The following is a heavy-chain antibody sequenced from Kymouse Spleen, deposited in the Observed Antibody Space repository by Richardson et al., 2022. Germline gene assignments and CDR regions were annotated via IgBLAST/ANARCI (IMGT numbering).Heavy chain of an antibody. CDR2: INHSGST. Sequence: QVQLQQWGAGLLKPSETLSLTCAVYGGSFSGYYWSWIRQPPGKGLEWIGEINHSGSTNYNPSLKSRVTISVDTSKNQFSLKLSSVTAADTAVYYCARLLQLEPTRMDVWGQGTTVTVSS. CDR1: GGSFSGYY. V-gene: IGHV4-34*01. D-gene: IGHD1-1*01. CDR3: ARLLQLEPTRMDV. J-gene: IGHJ6*02.